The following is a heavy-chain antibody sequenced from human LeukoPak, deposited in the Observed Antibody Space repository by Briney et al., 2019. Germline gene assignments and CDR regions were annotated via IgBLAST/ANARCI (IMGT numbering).Heavy chain of an antibody. V-gene: IGHV4-59*12. D-gene: IGHD6-19*01. CDR1: GGSISSYY. Sequence: SETLSLTCTVSGGSISSYYWSWIRQPPGKGLERIGYIYYSGSTNYNPSLKSRVTISVDTSKNQFSLKLSSVTAADTAVYYCARDDSGWYFDLWGRGTLVTVSS. CDR2: IYYSGST. J-gene: IGHJ2*01. CDR3: ARDDSGWYFDL.